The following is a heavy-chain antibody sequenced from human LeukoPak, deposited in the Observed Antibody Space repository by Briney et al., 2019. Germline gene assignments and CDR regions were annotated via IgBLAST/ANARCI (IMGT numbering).Heavy chain of an antibody. CDR3: ARGPDYYDSSGSIDY. V-gene: IGHV3-30-3*01. J-gene: IGHJ4*02. CDR2: ISYDGSNK. D-gene: IGHD3-22*01. CDR1: GFTFSSYA. Sequence: AGGSLRLSCAASGFTFSSYAMHWVRQAPGKGLEWVAVISYDGSNKYYADSVKGRFTISRDNSKNTLYLQMNSLRAEDTAVYYCARGPDYYDSSGSIDYWGQGTLVTVSS.